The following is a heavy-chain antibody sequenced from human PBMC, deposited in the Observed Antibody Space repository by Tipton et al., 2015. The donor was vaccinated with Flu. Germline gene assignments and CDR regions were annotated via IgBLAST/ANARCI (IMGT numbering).Heavy chain of an antibody. J-gene: IGHJ3*01. CDR1: GASITGYY. V-gene: IGHV4-59*08. CDR2: VYYTGTT. CDR3: ARHWDYIDSFDV. Sequence: TLSLTCSVSGASITGYYCNWIRQSPEKGLEWLGFVYYTGTTNHNPSLKGRVSISLDTSKNQFSLTQPSVTAADTAVYYCARHWDYIDSFDVWGPATAVTVSS. D-gene: IGHD4-11*01.